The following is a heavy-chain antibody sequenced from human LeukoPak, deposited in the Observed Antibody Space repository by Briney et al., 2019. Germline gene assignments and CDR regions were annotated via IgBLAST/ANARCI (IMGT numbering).Heavy chain of an antibody. CDR2: IYPGDSDT. CDR1: GYSFNNYW. CDR3: ARSTYDNGGYFFDY. V-gene: IGHV5-51*01. J-gene: IGHJ4*02. D-gene: IGHD3-22*01. Sequence: GESLKISCKGSGYSFNNYWIGWVRQMPGKGLEWMGIIYPGDSDTRYSPSFQGQVTVSADKSISTAYLQWSSLKASDTAMYYCARSTYDNGGYFFDYWGQGTLVTVSS.